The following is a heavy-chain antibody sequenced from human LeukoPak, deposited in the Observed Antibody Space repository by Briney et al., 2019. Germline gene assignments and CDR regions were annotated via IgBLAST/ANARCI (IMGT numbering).Heavy chain of an antibody. CDR2: MRYDGSNK. Sequence: GGSLGLSCVASGFIFNNYEMNWVRQAPGKGLEWVAFMRYDGSNKYYADSVKGRFTISRDNSKNTLYLQMNSLRAEDTAVYYCAKDVGGWELLYWGQGTLVTVSS. V-gene: IGHV3-30*02. D-gene: IGHD1-26*01. CDR1: GFIFNNYE. CDR3: AKDVGGWELLY. J-gene: IGHJ4*02.